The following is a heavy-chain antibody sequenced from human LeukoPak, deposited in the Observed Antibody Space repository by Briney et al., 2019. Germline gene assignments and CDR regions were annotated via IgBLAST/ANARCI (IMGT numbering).Heavy chain of an antibody. CDR1: GFTFSSYG. D-gene: IGHD4-17*01. J-gene: IGHJ4*02. CDR2: IWYDGSNK. V-gene: IGHV3-33*01. CDR3: ARGDDYGDYGYFDY. Sequence: GRSLRLSCAASGFTFSSYGMHWVRQAPGKGLEWVAVIWYDGSNKYYADSVKGRFTISRDNSKNTLYLQMNSLRAEDTAVYYCARGDDYGDYGYFDYWGQGTLVTVSS.